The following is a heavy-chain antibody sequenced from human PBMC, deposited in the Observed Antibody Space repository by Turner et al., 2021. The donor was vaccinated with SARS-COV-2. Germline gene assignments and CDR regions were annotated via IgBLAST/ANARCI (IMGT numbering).Heavy chain of an antibody. CDR3: ATCRDGYNWGAFHI. CDR1: GYTLTELS. CDR2: FDPEYGET. Sequence: QVQLVQCGAEVKKPGASVKVSCKVSGYTLTELSMHWVRQAPGKGLEWMGGFDPEYGETIYAQKFQGRVTMTEDTSADTAYMELSSPRSEDTAVYYCATCRDGYNWGAFHIWGQGTMVTVSS. J-gene: IGHJ3*02. V-gene: IGHV1-24*01. D-gene: IGHD5-12*01.